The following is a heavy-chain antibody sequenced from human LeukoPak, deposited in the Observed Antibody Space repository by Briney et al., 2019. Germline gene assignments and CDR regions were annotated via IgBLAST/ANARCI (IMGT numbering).Heavy chain of an antibody. V-gene: IGHV1-18*01. CDR2: ISAYNGNT. Sequence: ASVKVSCKASGYTFTSYGISWVRQAPGQGLEWMGWISAYNGNTNYAQKLQGRVTMTTDTSTSTAYMELRSLRSDDTAVYYCARDSPYRTTVTPDYYYYYGMDVWGQGTTVTVSS. CDR3: ARDSPYRTTVTPDYYYYYGMDV. D-gene: IGHD4-17*01. J-gene: IGHJ6*02. CDR1: GYTFTSYG.